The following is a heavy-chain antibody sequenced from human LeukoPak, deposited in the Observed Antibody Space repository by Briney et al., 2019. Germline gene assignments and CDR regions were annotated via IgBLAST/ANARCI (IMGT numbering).Heavy chain of an antibody. V-gene: IGHV3-30*18. CDR2: ISYDGSNK. D-gene: IGHD3-3*01. J-gene: IGHJ4*02. CDR3: AKRWSGYHSSEV. CDR1: GFTFSSYG. Sequence: GALRLSCAASGFTFSSYGMHWVRQAPGKGLEWVAVISYDGSNKYYADSVKGRFTISRDNSKNTLYLQMNSLRAEDTAVYYCAKRWSGYHSSEVWGQGTLVTVSS.